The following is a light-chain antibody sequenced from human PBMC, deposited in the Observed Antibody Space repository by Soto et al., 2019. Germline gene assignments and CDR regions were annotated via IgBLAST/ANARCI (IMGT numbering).Light chain of an antibody. Sequence: QSVLTQPRSVSGSPGQSVTISCTGTSSDVGGYNYVSWYQQRPGKAPKLMIYDVSRRPSGVSNRFSGSKSGSTASLTISGLQAEDEADYYCSSYTSSNTLVFGTGTKVTVL. J-gene: IGLJ1*01. V-gene: IGLV2-11*01. CDR3: SSYTSSNTLV. CDR1: SSDVGGYNY. CDR2: DVS.